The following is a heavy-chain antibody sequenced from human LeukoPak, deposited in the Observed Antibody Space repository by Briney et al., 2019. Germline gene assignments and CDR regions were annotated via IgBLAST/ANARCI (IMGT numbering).Heavy chain of an antibody. CDR2: MNPNSGNT. CDR1: GYTFTSYD. Sequence: ASVKVSCKASGYTFTSYDINWVRQATGLGLEWMGWMNPNSGNTGYAQKFQGRVTMTRNTSISTAYTELSSLRSEDTAVYYCARAASQTIANAFDIWGQGTMVTVSS. J-gene: IGHJ3*02. V-gene: IGHV1-8*01. CDR3: ARAASQTIANAFDI. D-gene: IGHD2/OR15-2a*01.